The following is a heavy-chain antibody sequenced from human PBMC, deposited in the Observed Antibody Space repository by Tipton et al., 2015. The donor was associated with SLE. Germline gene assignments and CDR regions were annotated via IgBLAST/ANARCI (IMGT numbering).Heavy chain of an antibody. D-gene: IGHD3-3*01. J-gene: IGHJ3*02. CDR2: IYYSGST. V-gene: IGHV4-39*07. CDR3: ARGWIFEGAFDI. Sequence: TLSLTCTVSGGSISSSSYYWGWIRQPPGKGLEWIGSIYYSGSTYYNPSLKSRVTISVDTSKNQFSLKLSSVTAADTAVYYCARGWIFEGAFDIWGQGTMVTVSS. CDR1: GGSISSSSYY.